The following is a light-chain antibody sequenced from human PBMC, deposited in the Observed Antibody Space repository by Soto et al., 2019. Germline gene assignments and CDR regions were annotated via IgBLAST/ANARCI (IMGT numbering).Light chain of an antibody. CDR3: QQYHSYWT. CDR2: KAS. V-gene: IGKV1-5*03. Sequence: DIQMTQSPSTLSASVGDRVTITCRASQNIGTWLAWYQQKPGKAPNLLIYKASSLESGVPSRFSGSGSGTEFPLTISSLQPDDVATYYCQQYHSYWTFGQGTKVEIK. CDR1: QNIGTW. J-gene: IGKJ1*01.